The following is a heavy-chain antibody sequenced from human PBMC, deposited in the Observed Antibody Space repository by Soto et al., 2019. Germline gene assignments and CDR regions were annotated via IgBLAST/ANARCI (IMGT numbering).Heavy chain of an antibody. D-gene: IGHD6-13*01. Sequence: GATVKVSCKASGYTFTSYAMHWVLQAPGQRLEWMGWINAGTGNTKYSQKFQGRVTITRDTSASTAYMELSSLRSEDTAMYYCARGAGKSSSWYLPGWFDPWGQGTLVTVSS. CDR3: ARGAGKSSSWYLPGWFDP. CDR1: GYTFTSYA. J-gene: IGHJ5*02. CDR2: INAGTGNT. V-gene: IGHV1-3*01.